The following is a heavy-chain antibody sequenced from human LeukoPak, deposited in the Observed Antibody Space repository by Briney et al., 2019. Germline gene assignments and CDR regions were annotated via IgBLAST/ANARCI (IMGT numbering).Heavy chain of an antibody. J-gene: IGHJ4*02. D-gene: IGHD3-10*01. CDR3: ASRSMVRGVMGDY. Sequence: PGGSLRLSCAASGFTFSSYAMHWVRQAPGKGLEWVAVISYDGSNKYYADSVKGRFTISRDSSKNTLYLQMNSLRAEDTAVYYCASRSMVRGVMGDYWGQGTLVTVSS. V-gene: IGHV3-30*04. CDR1: GFTFSSYA. CDR2: ISYDGSNK.